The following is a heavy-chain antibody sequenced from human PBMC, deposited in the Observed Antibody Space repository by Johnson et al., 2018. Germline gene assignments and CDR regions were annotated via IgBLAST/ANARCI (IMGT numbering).Heavy chain of an antibody. CDR1: GFTFNTDG. Sequence: QVQLVQSGGGVVQPGRSLRLSCAASGFTFNTDGINWVRQVPGKGLEWVAIISYDGSNKYYADSMKGRFTTSRDSSKSTLYLQRNNVRAEDTAVYFCANLIYGEYGNFHHWGQGTLVTVSS. J-gene: IGHJ1*01. V-gene: IGHV3-30*18. D-gene: IGHD4-17*01. CDR2: ISYDGSNK. CDR3: ANLIYGEYGNFHH.